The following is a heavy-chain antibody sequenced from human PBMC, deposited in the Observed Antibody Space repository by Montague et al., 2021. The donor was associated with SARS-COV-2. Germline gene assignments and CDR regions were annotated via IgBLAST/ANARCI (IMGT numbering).Heavy chain of an antibody. J-gene: IGHJ4*02. CDR3: ARGPFWSAAPDY. CDR2: IYYSGNT. V-gene: IGHV4-59*01. D-gene: IGHD3-3*01. CDR1: GGPISTYY. Sequence: SETLSLTCTLSGGPISTYYWNWIRQPPGKGLEWIGYIYYSGNTYYNPSLKSRATISVETSKNQFSLSLTSVTAADTAVYYCARGPFWSAAPDYWGQGILVTVAS.